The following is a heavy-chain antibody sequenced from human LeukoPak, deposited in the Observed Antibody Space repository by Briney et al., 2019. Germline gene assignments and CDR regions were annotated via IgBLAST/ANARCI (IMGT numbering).Heavy chain of an antibody. Sequence: GGSLRLSCAASGFTVSSYAMSWVRQAPGKGLEWVSAISVSGGSTYYADSVKGRFTISRDNSKNTLYLQMNSLRAEDTAVYYCAKLAGDCSGGSCSGHYAMDVWGQGTTVTVSS. CDR3: AKLAGDCSGGSCSGHYAMDV. J-gene: IGHJ6*02. D-gene: IGHD2-15*01. V-gene: IGHV3-23*01. CDR2: ISVSGGST. CDR1: GFTVSSYA.